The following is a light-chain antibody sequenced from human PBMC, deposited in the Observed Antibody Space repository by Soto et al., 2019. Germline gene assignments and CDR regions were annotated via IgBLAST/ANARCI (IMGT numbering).Light chain of an antibody. V-gene: IGKV1-5*01. Sequence: IQMTQFPSAMCASVVDGVTITYRASQSISRWLAWYQQKPGKAPQALIYDASSLKSGVPSRFSGSGSGTEFTLTISSLHPDDFATYYCQQYNTYSTFGQGTQLEIK. CDR2: DAS. J-gene: IGKJ5*01. CDR1: QSISRW. CDR3: QQYNTYST.